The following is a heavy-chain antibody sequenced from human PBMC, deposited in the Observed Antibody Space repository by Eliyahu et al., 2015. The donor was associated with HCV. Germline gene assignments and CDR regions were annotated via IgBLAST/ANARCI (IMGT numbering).Heavy chain of an antibody. CDR2: ISSSSGDSP. D-gene: IGHD3-22*01. V-gene: IGHV3-23*01. J-gene: IGHJ4*02. CDR3: AKARVGNSGSKDY. Sequence: DVQLLESGGGLVQAGGSLRLSCAASGFTFNNYAXXWVRQXPGKGLXCVSVISSSSGDSPHYADSVKGRFTISRDNSKNTLYLQMNSLRVEDTAIYYCAKARVGNSGSKDYWGQGTLVTVSS. CDR1: GFTFNNYA.